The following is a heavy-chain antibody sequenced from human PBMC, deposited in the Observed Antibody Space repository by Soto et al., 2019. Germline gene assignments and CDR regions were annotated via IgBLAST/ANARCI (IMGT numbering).Heavy chain of an antibody. Sequence: ASVKVSCKASGYTFTSYGISWVRQAPGQGLEWMGWISAYNGNTNYAQKLQGRVTMTTDTSTSTAYMELRSLRSDDTAVYYCARDTFGGVIAHRGLPFDYWGQGTLVTVSS. V-gene: IGHV1-18*01. J-gene: IGHJ4*02. CDR2: ISAYNGNT. CDR1: GYTFTSYG. CDR3: ARDTFGGVIAHRGLPFDY. D-gene: IGHD3-16*02.